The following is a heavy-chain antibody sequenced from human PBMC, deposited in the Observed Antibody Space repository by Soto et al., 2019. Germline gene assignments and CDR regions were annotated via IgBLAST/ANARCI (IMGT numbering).Heavy chain of an antibody. D-gene: IGHD1-1*01. CDR1: GGSISSGGYY. V-gene: IGHV4-31*03. CDR2: IYYSGST. Sequence: SETLSLTCTVSGGSISSGGYYWSWIRQHPGKGLEWIGYIYYSGSTYYNPSLKSRVTISVDTSKNQFSLKLSSVTAADTAVYYCARDHPEPATHSYMDVWGKGTTVTVSS. CDR3: ARDHPEPATHSYMDV. J-gene: IGHJ6*03.